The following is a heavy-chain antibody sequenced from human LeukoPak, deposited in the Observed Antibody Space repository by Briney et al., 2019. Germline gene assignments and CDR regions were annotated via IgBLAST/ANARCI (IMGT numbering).Heavy chain of an antibody. CDR3: AKRRSPMVRGVNVDY. CDR2: ISGTGGST. J-gene: IGHJ4*02. V-gene: IGHV3-23*01. D-gene: IGHD3-10*01. CDR1: GFTFSSYA. Sequence: GGSLRLSCAASGFTFSSYAMSWVRQAPGKGLEWVLTISGTGGSTYYADSVKGRFTISRDNSKNRLYLQMNSLRAEDTAVYYCAKRRSPMVRGVNVDYWGQGTLVTVSS.